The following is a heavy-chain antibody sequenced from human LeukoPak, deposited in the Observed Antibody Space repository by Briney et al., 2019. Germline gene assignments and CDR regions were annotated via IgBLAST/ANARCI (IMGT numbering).Heavy chain of an antibody. J-gene: IGHJ4*02. CDR2: IYYSGST. Sequence: PSETLSLTCTVSGGSISSSSYYWGWIRQPPGKGLEWIGSIYYSGSTYYNPSLKSRVTISVDTSKNQFSLKLSSVTAADTAVYYCAREVYCSSTSCSDYWGQGTLVTVSS. D-gene: IGHD2-2*01. CDR1: GGSISSSSYY. CDR3: AREVYCSSTSCSDY. V-gene: IGHV4-39*07.